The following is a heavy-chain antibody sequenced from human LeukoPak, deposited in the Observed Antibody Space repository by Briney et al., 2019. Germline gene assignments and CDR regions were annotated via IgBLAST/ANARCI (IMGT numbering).Heavy chain of an antibody. V-gene: IGHV1-18*01. D-gene: IGHD2-15*01. Sequence: ASVKVSCKAFGYTFTSYDISWVRQAPGRGLEWMGWISTYNGTTNYAQNLQGRVTMTTDTSTSTAYMELRSLRSDDTAVYYCARVLVAAAVYYYYYYMDVWGKGTTVTVSS. CDR1: GYTFTSYD. CDR2: ISTYNGTT. CDR3: ARVLVAAAVYYYYYYMDV. J-gene: IGHJ6*03.